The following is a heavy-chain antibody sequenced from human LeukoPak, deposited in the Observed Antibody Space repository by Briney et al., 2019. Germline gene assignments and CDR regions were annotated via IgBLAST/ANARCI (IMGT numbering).Heavy chain of an antibody. J-gene: IGHJ6*02. Sequence: PSETLSLTCAVYGGSFSGYYWSWIRQPPGKGLEWIGEINHSGSTNYNPSLKSRVTISVDTSKNQFSLKLSSVTAADTAVYYCARAPSVVVRYGMDVWGQGTTVTVSS. V-gene: IGHV4-34*01. CDR1: GGSFSGYY. D-gene: IGHD2-15*01. CDR2: INHSGST. CDR3: ARAPSVVVRYGMDV.